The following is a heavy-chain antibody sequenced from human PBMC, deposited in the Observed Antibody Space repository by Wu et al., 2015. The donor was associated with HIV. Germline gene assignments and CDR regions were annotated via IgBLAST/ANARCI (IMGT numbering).Heavy chain of an antibody. Sequence: HDQLVQSGAEVKKPGASVKVSCKVSGYTLSKLSVHWVRQAPGKGLEWMGGSDPEDGETVYAQKFQGRVTLTEDTSTDTAYMELTRLRSEDTAIYYCATGEXESAALEYWGQGTLVTVSS. V-gene: IGHV1-24*01. D-gene: IGHD2-15*01. CDR2: SDPEDGET. CDR3: ATGEXESAALEY. J-gene: IGHJ4*02. CDR1: GYTLSKLS.